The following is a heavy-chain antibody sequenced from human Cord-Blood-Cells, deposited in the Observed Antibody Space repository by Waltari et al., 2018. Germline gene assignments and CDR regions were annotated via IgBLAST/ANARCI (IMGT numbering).Heavy chain of an antibody. D-gene: IGHD1-26*01. V-gene: IGHV7-4-1*02. CDR2: SNTNTEDP. Sequence: QVQLVQSGSELKKPGASVKVSCKASGYTFTSYAMNWVRQAPGQGLEWMGWSNTNTEDPTYAQGFTGLFLFSLDTSVSTAYLQLSSLKAEDTAVYYCATIGTPDAFDIWGQGTMVTVSS. CDR3: ATIGTPDAFDI. J-gene: IGHJ3*02. CDR1: GYTFTSYA.